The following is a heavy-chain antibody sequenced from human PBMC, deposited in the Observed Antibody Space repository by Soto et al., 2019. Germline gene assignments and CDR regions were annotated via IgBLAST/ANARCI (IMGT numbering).Heavy chain of an antibody. Sequence: QVQLQESGPGLVKPSETLSLTCTVSGGSVSSGSYYWSWIRQPPGKGLEWIGYIYYSGSTNYNPSLKSRVTISVDTSKNQFSLKLSSVTAADTAVYYCARESSGCYPANYWGQGTLVTVSS. CDR1: GGSVSSGSYY. D-gene: IGHD1-26*01. CDR2: IYYSGST. CDR3: ARESSGCYPANY. J-gene: IGHJ4*02. V-gene: IGHV4-61*01.